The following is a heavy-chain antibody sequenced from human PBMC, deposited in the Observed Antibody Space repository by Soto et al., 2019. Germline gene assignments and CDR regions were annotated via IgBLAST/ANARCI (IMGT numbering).Heavy chain of an antibody. V-gene: IGHV4-59*01. CDR3: ARADCSGGSCYGGVFDI. D-gene: IGHD2-15*01. J-gene: IGHJ3*02. CDR2: IYYSGST. CDR1: GGSISSYY. Sequence: PSETLSLTCTVSGGSISSYYWSWIRQPPGKGLEWIGYIYYSGSTNYNPSLKSRVTISVDTSKNQFSLKLSSVTAADTAVYYCARADCSGGSCYGGVFDIWGQGTMVTVSS.